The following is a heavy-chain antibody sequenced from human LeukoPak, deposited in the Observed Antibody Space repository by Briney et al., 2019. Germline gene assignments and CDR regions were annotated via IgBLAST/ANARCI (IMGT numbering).Heavy chain of an antibody. J-gene: IGHJ3*01. V-gene: IGHV3-21*01. D-gene: IGHD4-23*01. CDR2: FSSSSTYI. CDR3: ATTIKRATVVPTRSSTKGAFDF. CDR1: GFTFSSYT. Sequence: PGGSLRLSCAASGFTFSSYTMNWVRQAPGKGLEWVSSFSSSSTYIYYADSVKDRFTISRDNARNSLYLQMDSLRAEDTAVYYCATTIKRATVVPTRSSTKGAFDFWGQGTMVTVSS.